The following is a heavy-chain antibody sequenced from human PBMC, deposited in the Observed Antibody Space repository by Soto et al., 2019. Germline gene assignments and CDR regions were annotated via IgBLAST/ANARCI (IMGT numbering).Heavy chain of an antibody. CDR1: GFPLSTSGVG. V-gene: IGHV2-5*02. CDR3: AHSKFEKDIVLMVYAGGNWFDP. D-gene: IGHD2-8*01. Sequence: SGPTLVNPTQTLTLTCTFSGFPLSTSGVGVGWIRQPPGKALEWLALIYWDDDKRYSPSLKSRLTITKDTSKNQVVLTMTNMDPVDTATYYCAHSKFEKDIVLMVYAGGNWFDPWGQGTLVTVSS. CDR2: IYWDDDK. J-gene: IGHJ5*02.